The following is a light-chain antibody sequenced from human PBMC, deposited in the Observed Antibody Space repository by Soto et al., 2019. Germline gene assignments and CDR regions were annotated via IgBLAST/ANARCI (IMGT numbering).Light chain of an antibody. CDR2: EVS. CDR1: SSDVGDYNY. CDR3: STYTTGPIFV. V-gene: IGLV2-14*01. Sequence: QSALTQPASVSGSPGQSITISCTGTSSDVGDYNYVSWYQQHPGKAPKLVIFEVSTRPSGVSNRFSDSKSGNTASLTISGLQAEDVADYSCSTYTTGPIFVFGTGIKVTVL. J-gene: IGLJ1*01.